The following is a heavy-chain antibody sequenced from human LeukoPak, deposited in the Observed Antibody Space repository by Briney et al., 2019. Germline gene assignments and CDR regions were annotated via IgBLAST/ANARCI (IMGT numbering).Heavy chain of an antibody. D-gene: IGHD4-17*01. Sequence: RPGGSLRLSCAASGFTFDDYGMSWVRQAPGKGLEWVSSISSSSSYIYYADSVKGRFTISRDNAKNSLYLQMNSLRAEDTAVYYCARGDFTVTTFDYWGQGTLVTVSS. CDR3: ARGDFTVTTFDY. V-gene: IGHV3-21*01. CDR1: GFTFDDYG. J-gene: IGHJ4*02. CDR2: ISSSSSYI.